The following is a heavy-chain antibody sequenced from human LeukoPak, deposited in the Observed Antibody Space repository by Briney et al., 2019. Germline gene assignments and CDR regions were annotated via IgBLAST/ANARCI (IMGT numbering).Heavy chain of an antibody. CDR1: GFSISSGYY. J-gene: IGHJ4*02. V-gene: IGHV4-38-2*02. Sequence: SETLSLTCVVSGFSISSGYYWGWIRQPLGKGLERIANIHVSGTTFYNSSLNSRVAISIDTSKNQFSLKLSSVTAADTAVYFCAREAERRIVNWGRGTLVTVSS. CDR3: AREAERRIVN. D-gene: IGHD1-1*01. CDR2: IHVSGTT.